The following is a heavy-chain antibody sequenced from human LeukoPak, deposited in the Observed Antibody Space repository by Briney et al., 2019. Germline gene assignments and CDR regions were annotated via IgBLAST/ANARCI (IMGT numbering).Heavy chain of an antibody. CDR2: INPSGGST. V-gene: IGHV1-46*01. D-gene: IGHD6-19*01. J-gene: IGHJ4*02. CDR3: ARLGAVAGPEDY. CDR1: GYTFTSYY. Sequence: GASVKVSCKASGYTFTSYYIHWVRQAPGQGLEWMGIINPSGGSTSYAQKFQGRVTMTRDTSTSTVYMELSSLRSEDTAVYYCARLGAVAGPEDYWGQGTLVTVSS.